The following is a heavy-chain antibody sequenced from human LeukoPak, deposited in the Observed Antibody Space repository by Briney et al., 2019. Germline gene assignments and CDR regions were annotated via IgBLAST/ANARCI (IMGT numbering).Heavy chain of an antibody. CDR1: GGTFSSYA. CDR3: ARARIGHYYDSSGYFDY. J-gene: IGHJ4*02. V-gene: IGHV1-69*04. Sequence: ASVKVSCKASGGTFSSYAISWVRQAPGQGLEWMGRIIPILGIANYAQKFQGRVTITADKSTSTAYMELSSLRSEDTAVYYCARARIGHYYDSSGYFDYWGRGTLVTVSS. D-gene: IGHD3-22*01. CDR2: IIPILGIA.